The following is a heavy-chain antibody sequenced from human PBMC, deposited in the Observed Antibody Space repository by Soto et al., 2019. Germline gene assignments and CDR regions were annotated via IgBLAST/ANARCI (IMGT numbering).Heavy chain of an antibody. V-gene: IGHV4-61*01. D-gene: IGHD6-13*01. Sequence: PSETLSLTCTVSGGSVSSGIYYWSWIRQPPGKGLEWIGYIYYSGSTNYNPSLKGRVTISVDTSKNQFSLKLSSVTAADTAVYYCARVVEYSSSWYYFDYWGQGTLVTVSS. J-gene: IGHJ4*02. CDR3: ARVVEYSSSWYYFDY. CDR1: GGSVSSGIYY. CDR2: IYYSGST.